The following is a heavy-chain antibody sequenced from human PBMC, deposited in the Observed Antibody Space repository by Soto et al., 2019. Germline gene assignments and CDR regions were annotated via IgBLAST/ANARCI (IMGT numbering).Heavy chain of an antibody. CDR1: GGSISSNY. Sequence: PSETLSLTWTVSGGSISSNYWTWIRQPPGKGLEWIGYVYNSGSTNYNPSLKSRVTISEDTSKSQFSLKVNSMTAADTAVYYCARYRREAVAGYTLDNWGQGILVTVSS. V-gene: IGHV4-59*01. D-gene: IGHD6-13*01. CDR2: VYNSGST. J-gene: IGHJ4*02. CDR3: ARYRREAVAGYTLDN.